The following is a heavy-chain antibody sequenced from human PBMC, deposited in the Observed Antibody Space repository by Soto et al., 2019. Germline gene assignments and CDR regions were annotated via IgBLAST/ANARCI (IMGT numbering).Heavy chain of an antibody. Sequence: GGSLRLSCAASGFTFDDYAMHWVRQAPGKGLEWVSGISWNSGSIGYADSVKGRFTISRDNAKNSLYLQMNSLRAEDTALYYCAKDYGDYVGSFDYWGQGTLVTVSS. J-gene: IGHJ4*02. CDR2: ISWNSGSI. D-gene: IGHD4-17*01. CDR3: AKDYGDYVGSFDY. V-gene: IGHV3-9*01. CDR1: GFTFDDYA.